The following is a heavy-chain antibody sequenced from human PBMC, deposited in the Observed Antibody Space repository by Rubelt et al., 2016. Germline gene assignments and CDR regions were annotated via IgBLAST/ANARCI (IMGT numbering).Heavy chain of an antibody. CDR3: ARGGDDFWGDSTDAFDI. J-gene: IGHJ3*02. V-gene: IGHV4-34*01. CDR1: GESFSGYY. D-gene: IGHD3-3*01. Sequence: QVQLQQWGAGLLKPSETLSLTCAVYGESFSGYYWSWVRQPPGEGLEWIGEINHSGSTNYNPSLKSRVTISVDTSKNQFSLKLVSGTAEETAVDYCARGGDDFWGDSTDAFDIWGQGTMVTVSS. CDR2: INHSGST.